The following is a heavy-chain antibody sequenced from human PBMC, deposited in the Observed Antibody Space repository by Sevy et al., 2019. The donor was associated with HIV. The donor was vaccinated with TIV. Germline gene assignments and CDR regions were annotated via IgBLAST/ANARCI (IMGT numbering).Heavy chain of an antibody. CDR2: MNPNSGNT. CDR1: GYTFTSYD. J-gene: IGHJ6*02. Sequence: ASVKVSCKASGYTFTSYDINWVRQATGQGLEWMGWMNPNSGNTGYAQKFQGRVTMTRNTSISTAYMEPGSLRSEDTAVYYCARGQGVVAASGMDVWGQGTTVTVSS. D-gene: IGHD2-15*01. V-gene: IGHV1-8*01. CDR3: ARGQGVVAASGMDV.